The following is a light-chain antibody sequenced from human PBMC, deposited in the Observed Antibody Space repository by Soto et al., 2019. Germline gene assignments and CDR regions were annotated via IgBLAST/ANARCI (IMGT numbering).Light chain of an antibody. Sequence: DIQMTQSPSTLSVSVGDRVTITCRASQTISSWLAWYQQKPGKAPKLLIYKASTLKSGVPSRFSGSGSGTEFTLTISSLQPDDFATYYCQQAASFPITFGQGTRLEI. CDR3: QQAASFPIT. CDR2: KAS. V-gene: IGKV1-5*03. CDR1: QTISSW. J-gene: IGKJ5*01.